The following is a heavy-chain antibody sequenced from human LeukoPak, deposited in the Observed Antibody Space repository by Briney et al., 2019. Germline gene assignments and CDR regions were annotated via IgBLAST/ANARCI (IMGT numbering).Heavy chain of an antibody. J-gene: IGHJ4*02. D-gene: IGHD3-10*01. CDR3: ARGTYYYGSGSYYKPLLY. V-gene: IGHV1-46*01. Sequence: ASVKVSCKATGYTFTAHYMHWVRQAPGQGLEWMGLINPSGSDTVYAQKFQGRLTMTRDTSISTAYMELSSLRSEDTAVCYCARGTYYYGSGSYYKPLLYWGQGTLVTVSS. CDR1: GYTFTAHY. CDR2: INPSGSDT.